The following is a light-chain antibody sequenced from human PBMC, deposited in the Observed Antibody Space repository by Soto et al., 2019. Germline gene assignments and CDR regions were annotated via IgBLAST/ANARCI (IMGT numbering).Light chain of an antibody. CDR2: GAS. CDR3: QQYGSSGT. Sequence: EIVLTQSPATLSSSPGETATLSCRASQSVSSNLAWYQQKPGQAPRLLIYGASTRATGIPARFSGSGSGTDFTLTISRLEPEDFAVYYCQQYGSSGTFGQGTKVDI. J-gene: IGKJ1*01. CDR1: QSVSSN. V-gene: IGKV3-20*01.